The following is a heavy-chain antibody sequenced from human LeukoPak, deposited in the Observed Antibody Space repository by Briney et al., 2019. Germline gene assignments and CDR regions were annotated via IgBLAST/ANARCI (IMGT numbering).Heavy chain of an antibody. Sequence: GGSLRLSCAASGFTFGSYAMSWVRQAPGKGLEWVSAISGSGGTTYYADSVKGRFTISRDNSKNTLYLQMNSLRAEDTAVHYCASPRSTISYYYMDVWGKGTTVTVSS. CDR3: ASPRSTISYYYMDV. V-gene: IGHV3-23*01. CDR2: ISGSGGTT. J-gene: IGHJ6*03. D-gene: IGHD2-2*01. CDR1: GFTFGSYA.